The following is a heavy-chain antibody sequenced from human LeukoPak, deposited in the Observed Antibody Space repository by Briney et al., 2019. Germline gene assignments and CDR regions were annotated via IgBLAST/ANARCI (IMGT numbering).Heavy chain of an antibody. CDR2: FDPEDGET. V-gene: IGHV1-24*01. J-gene: IGHJ5*02. Sequence: ASVKVSCKVSGYTLTELSMHWVRQAPGKGLEWMGGFDPEDGETIYAQKFQGRDTMTEDTSTDTAYVELSSLRSEDTAVYYCATPRITIFGGTTWVWFDPWGQGTLVTVSS. D-gene: IGHD3-3*01. CDR1: GYTLTELS. CDR3: ATPRITIFGGTTWVWFDP.